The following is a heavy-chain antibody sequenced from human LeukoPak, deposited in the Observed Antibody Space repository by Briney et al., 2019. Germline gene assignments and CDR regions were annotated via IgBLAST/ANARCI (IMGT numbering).Heavy chain of an antibody. CDR3: AKGGGPESIYYYGMDV. J-gene: IGHJ6*04. D-gene: IGHD6-6*01. CDR2: ISGSGGIT. Sequence: PGGSLRLSCAASGFTFSRYAMSWVRQAPGKGLEWVSAISGSGGITDYADSVKGRFTISRDNSKNTLFLQMNSLRVEDTAVYYCAKGGGPESIYYYGMDVWGKGTTVTVSS. CDR1: GFTFSRYA. V-gene: IGHV3-23*01.